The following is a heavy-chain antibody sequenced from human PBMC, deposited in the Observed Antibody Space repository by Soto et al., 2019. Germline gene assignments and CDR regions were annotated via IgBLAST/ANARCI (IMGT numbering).Heavy chain of an antibody. V-gene: IGHV3-33*01. CDR3: ARSFQFVRGVDY. CDR2: IWYDGSNK. J-gene: IGHJ4*02. D-gene: IGHD3-10*01. CDR1: GFTFSSYG. Sequence: QVQLVESGGGVVQPGRSLRLSCAASGFTFSSYGMHWVRQAPGKGLEWVAVIWYDGSNKYYADSVKGRFTISRDNSKNTLYLHMNSLRAEDTAVYYCARSFQFVRGVDYWGQGTLVTVSS.